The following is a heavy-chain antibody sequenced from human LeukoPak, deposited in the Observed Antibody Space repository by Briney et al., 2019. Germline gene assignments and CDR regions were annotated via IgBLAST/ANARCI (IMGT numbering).Heavy chain of an antibody. CDR3: ARDIGRGAVAGCFDY. V-gene: IGHV3-33*01. D-gene: IGHD6-19*01. Sequence: GRSLRLSCAASGFTFSSYGMHWVRQAPGKGLEWVAVIWYDGSNKYYGDSVKGRFTISRDNSKNTLYLQMNSLRAEDTAVYYCARDIGRGAVAGCFDYWGQGTLVTVSS. CDR1: GFTFSSYG. CDR2: IWYDGSNK. J-gene: IGHJ4*02.